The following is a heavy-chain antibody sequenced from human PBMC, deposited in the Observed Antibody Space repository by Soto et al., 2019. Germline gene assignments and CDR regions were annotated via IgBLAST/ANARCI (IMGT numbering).Heavy chain of an antibody. Sequence: VQLQESGPGLVKPSQTLSLSCTVSGDSITNGDYYWSWIRQPPGKVLECIGYIFFSRSAYYTPFLKRRVSIPSDTANYQFPLKVSSVTAEYTGVYYCARVRYSATWYITFDIWGRGTRVTGSS. CDR1: GDSITNGDYY. CDR3: ARVRYSATWYITFDI. V-gene: IGHV4-30-4*01. J-gene: IGHJ3*02. D-gene: IGHD6-13*01. CDR2: IFFSRSA.